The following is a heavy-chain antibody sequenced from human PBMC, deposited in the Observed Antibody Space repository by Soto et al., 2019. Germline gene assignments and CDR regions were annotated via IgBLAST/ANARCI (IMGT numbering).Heavy chain of an antibody. J-gene: IGHJ3*01. CDR3: ARTFYYDSSGPRCAFDV. CDR1: GFTFSSYT. D-gene: IGHD3-22*01. V-gene: IGHV3-48*01. CDR2: ISVSSDII. Sequence: LRLSCAASGFTFSSYTMNLVRQAPGKGLEWLSYISVSSDIIHYADSVKGRFTISRDSAKNSLYLQMNSLRVEDTAVYYCARTFYYDSSGPRCAFDVWGQGTVVTVSS.